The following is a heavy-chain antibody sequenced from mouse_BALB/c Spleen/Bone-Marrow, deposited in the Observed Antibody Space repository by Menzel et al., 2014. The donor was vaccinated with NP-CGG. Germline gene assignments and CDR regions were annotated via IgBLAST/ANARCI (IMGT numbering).Heavy chain of an antibody. CDR1: GYSITSGYY. Sequence: ESGPGLVKPSQSLSLTCSVTGYSITSGYYWNWIRQFPGNKLEWMGYISYDGSNNYNPSLKNRISITRDTSENQFFLKLNSVTTEDTATYYCARGGYDGRGFAYGGQGTLATVSA. D-gene: IGHD2-14*01. J-gene: IGHJ3*01. CDR3: ARGGYDGRGFAY. CDR2: ISYDGSN. V-gene: IGHV3-6*02.